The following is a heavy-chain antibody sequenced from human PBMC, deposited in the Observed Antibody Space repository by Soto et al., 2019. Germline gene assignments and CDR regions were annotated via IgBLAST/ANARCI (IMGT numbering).Heavy chain of an antibody. CDR1: GGSFSGYY. CDR3: ARGGIGYYYYGMGV. Sequence: PSETLSLTCAVYGGSFSGYYWSWIRQPPGKGLEWIGEINHSGSTNYNPSLKSRVTISVDTSKNQFSLKLSSVTAADTAVYYWARGGIGYYYYGMGVWGPVTTVTVSS. J-gene: IGHJ6*02. CDR2: INHSGST. V-gene: IGHV4-34*01.